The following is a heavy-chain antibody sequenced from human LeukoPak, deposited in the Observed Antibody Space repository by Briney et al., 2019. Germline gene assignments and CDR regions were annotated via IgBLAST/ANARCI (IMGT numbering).Heavy chain of an antibody. CDR1: GYTFTSYG. V-gene: IGHV1-18*01. CDR2: ISAYNGNT. Sequence: ASVKVSCKASGYTFTSYGISWVRQAPGQGLEWMGWISAYNGNTNYAQKFQGRVTMTEDTSTDTAYMELSSLRSEDTAVYYCATGAGIQVWFGAFDIWGQGTMVTVSS. J-gene: IGHJ3*02. D-gene: IGHD5-18*01. CDR3: ATGAGIQVWFGAFDI.